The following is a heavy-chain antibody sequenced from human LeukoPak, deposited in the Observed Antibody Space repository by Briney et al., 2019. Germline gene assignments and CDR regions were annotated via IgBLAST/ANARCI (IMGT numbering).Heavy chain of an antibody. Sequence: PGGSLRLSCAASGFTFTNYGMHWVRQAPGKGLEWVAVIWYDGSNKYYADSVKGRFTISRDNSKNTLYLQMNSLRAEDTAVYYCTDLFAYWGQGTLVTVSS. J-gene: IGHJ4*02. CDR3: TDLFAY. V-gene: IGHV3-33*08. CDR1: GFTFTNYG. CDR2: IWYDGSNK.